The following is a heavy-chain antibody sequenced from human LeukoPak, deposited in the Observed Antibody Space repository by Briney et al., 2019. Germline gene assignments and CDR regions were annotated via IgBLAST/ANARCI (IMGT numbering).Heavy chain of an antibody. CDR3: AKLPSPDYYYGMDV. J-gene: IGHJ6*02. CDR1: GFTFSSYA. CDR2: ISGSGGST. Sequence: PGGSLRLSCAASGFTFSSYAMSWVRQAPGKGLEWVSAISGSGGSTYYADSVKGRFTISRDNSKNTLYLQMNSLRAEDTAVYYCAKLPSPDYYYGMDVWGQGTTVTVSS. V-gene: IGHV3-23*01.